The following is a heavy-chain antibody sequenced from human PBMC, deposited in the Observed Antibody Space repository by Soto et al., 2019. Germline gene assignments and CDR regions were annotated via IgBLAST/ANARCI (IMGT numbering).Heavy chain of an antibody. CDR2: MNPNSGNT. CDR3: ARGHSDLRGDYDFDY. V-gene: IGHV1-8*02. CDR1: GYTFTSYA. D-gene: IGHD4-17*01. Sequence: ASVKVSCKASGYTFTSYATHWVRQATGQGLEWMGWMNPNSGNTGYAQKFQGRVTMTRNTSISTAYMELSSLRSEDTAVYYCARGHSDLRGDYDFDYWGQGTLVTVSS. J-gene: IGHJ4*02.